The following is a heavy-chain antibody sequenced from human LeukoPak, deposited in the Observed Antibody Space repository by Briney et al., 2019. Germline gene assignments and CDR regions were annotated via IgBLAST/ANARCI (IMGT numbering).Heavy chain of an antibody. CDR2: INSINGVS. D-gene: IGHD2-15*01. CDR1: GYTFTGYY. CDR3: ARRFCTGGSCYPDY. Sequence: GASLKVSCKASGYTFTGYYIHWVRLAPGQGLAWMGRINSINGVSDYAQRFQGRVTMTRDTSISTAYMELSGLTSDDTAVYYCARRFCTGGSCYPDYWGQGTLVTV. V-gene: IGHV1-2*02. J-gene: IGHJ4*02.